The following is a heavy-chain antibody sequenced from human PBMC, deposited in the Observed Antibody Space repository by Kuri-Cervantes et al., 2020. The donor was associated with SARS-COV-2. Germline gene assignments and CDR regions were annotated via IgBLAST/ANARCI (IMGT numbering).Heavy chain of an antibody. J-gene: IGHJ4*02. CDR1: GGSISSSSYY. CDR2: IYYSGST. V-gene: IGHV4-39*01. D-gene: IGHD3-10*01. Sequence: SETLSLTCTVSGGSISSSSYYWGWIRQPPGKGLEWIGSIYYSGSTYYNPSLKSRVTISVDTSKNQFSLKLSSVTAADTAVYYCARHLPTGTVRVPFDYWGQGTLVTVSS. CDR3: ARHLPTGTVRVPFDY.